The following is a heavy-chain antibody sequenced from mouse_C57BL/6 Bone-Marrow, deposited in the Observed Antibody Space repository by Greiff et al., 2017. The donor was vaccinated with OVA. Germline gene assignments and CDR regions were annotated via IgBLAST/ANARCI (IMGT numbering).Heavy chain of an antibody. CDR1: GFTFSDYG. CDR2: ISSGSSTI. D-gene: IGHD2-1*01. CDR3: AYGNYWYFDV. V-gene: IGHV5-17*01. Sequence: VKLVESGGGLVKPGGSLKLSCAASGFTFSDYGMHWVRQAPEKGLEWVAYISSGSSTIYYADTVKGRFTISRDNAKNTLFLQMTSLRSEDTAMYYCAYGNYWYFDVWGTGTTVTVSS. J-gene: IGHJ1*03.